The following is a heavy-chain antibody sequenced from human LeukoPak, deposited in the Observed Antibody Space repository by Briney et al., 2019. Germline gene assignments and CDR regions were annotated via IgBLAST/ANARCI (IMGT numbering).Heavy chain of an antibody. Sequence: PGGSLRLSCAASGFTFSSYGMHWVRQAPGKGLEWVAVIWYDGSNKYYADSVKGRFTISRDNSKNTLYLQMNSLRAEDTAAYYCASLYMTTVTIAAFDIWGQGTMVTVSS. CDR3: ASLYMTTVTIAAFDI. J-gene: IGHJ3*02. CDR2: IWYDGSNK. D-gene: IGHD4-17*01. CDR1: GFTFSSYG. V-gene: IGHV3-33*01.